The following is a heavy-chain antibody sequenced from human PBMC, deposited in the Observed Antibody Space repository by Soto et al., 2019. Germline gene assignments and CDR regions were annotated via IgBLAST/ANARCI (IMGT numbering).Heavy chain of an antibody. D-gene: IGHD4-17*01. CDR1: GFTFSSYG. CDR3: ARSQDVYGDYGGDYYYGMDV. V-gene: IGHV3-33*01. J-gene: IGHJ6*02. CDR2: IWNDGSNK. Sequence: PGGSLRLSCAASGFTFSSYGMHWVRQAPGKGLEWVAVIWNDGSNKYYADSVKGRFTISRDNSKNTLYLQMNSLRAEDTAVYYCARSQDVYGDYGGDYYYGMDVWGQGTTVTVSS.